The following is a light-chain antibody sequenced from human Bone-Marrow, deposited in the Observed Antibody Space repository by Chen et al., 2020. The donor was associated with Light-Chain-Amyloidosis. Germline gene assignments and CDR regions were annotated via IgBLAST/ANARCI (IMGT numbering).Light chain of an antibody. CDR1: QGIRND. V-gene: IGKV1-6*01. J-gene: IGKJ2*01. CDR3: LQDYTFPHT. CDR2: AAF. Sequence: AIQITQSPSSLSASVGDRVTITCRASQGIRNDLGWFQQKPGKAPKPLIYAAFNLHSGVPSRVSGSGSGTDFTLTSRSLQPEDFAAYFCLQDYTFPHTFGQGTKLEIK.